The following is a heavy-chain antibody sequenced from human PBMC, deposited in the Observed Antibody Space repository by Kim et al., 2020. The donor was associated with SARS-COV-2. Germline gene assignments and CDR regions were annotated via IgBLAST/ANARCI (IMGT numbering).Heavy chain of an antibody. D-gene: IGHD6-6*01. V-gene: IGHV3-23*01. Sequence: TNDAESVKGRFTISRDNSKYTLYLQMNSLRADETAVYYCAKDQGSPFDYWGQGTLVTVSS. J-gene: IGHJ4*02. CDR3: AKDQGSPFDY. CDR2: T.